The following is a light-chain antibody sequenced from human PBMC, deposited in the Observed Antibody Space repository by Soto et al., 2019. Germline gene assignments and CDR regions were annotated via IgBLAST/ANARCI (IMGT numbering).Light chain of an antibody. Sequence: PVPRATPSCRASQSFGSYLARYQQKPGQAPRLLIYGASSRATGIPDRFSGSGSGTDFTLTISRLEPEDYSVYYCQQCGTSPWTFGEGTKVDIK. CDR3: QQCGTSPWT. CDR2: GAS. CDR1: QSFGSY. J-gene: IGKJ1*01. V-gene: IGKV3-20*01.